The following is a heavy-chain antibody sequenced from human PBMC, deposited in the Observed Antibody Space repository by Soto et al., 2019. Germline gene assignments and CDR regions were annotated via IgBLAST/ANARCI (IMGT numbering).Heavy chain of an antibody. V-gene: IGHV4-39*01. CDR2: IYYSGST. Sequence: SETLSLTCTVSGGSISSSSYYWGWIRQPPGKGLEWIGSIYYSGSTYYNPSLKSRVTISVDTSKNQFSLKLSSVTAADTAVYYCARLSGRNYGMWDLYFDYWGQGTLVTVSS. CDR1: GGSISSSSYY. J-gene: IGHJ4*02. D-gene: IGHD4-4*01. CDR3: ARLSGRNYGMWDLYFDY.